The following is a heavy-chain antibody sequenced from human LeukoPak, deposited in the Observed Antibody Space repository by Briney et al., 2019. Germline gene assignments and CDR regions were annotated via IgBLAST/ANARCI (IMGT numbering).Heavy chain of an antibody. CDR2: IYSGDST. CDR1: GFIVSSTY. D-gene: IGHD1-26*01. J-gene: IGHJ1*01. CDR3: AKNRVGASGLAEYFEH. Sequence: GGSLRLSCAASGFIVSSTYMSWVRRAPEKGLEWVSIIYSGDSTYYADSVKGRFTISRDNSRNTVYLQMNSLRAEDTAVYYCAKNRVGASGLAEYFEHWGQGTLVAVSS. V-gene: IGHV3-53*01.